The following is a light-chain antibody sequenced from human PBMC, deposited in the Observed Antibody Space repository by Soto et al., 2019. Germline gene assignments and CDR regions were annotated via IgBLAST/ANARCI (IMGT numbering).Light chain of an antibody. CDR1: QSVSSY. J-gene: IGKJ1*01. CDR2: DAS. CDR3: QQRSNWPRT. Sequence: EIVLTQSPATLSLSPGERATLSCRASQSVSSYLAWYQQKPGQAPRPLIYDASNRATGIPARFSGSGSGTDFALTISSLEPEDFAVYYCQQRSNWPRTFGQGTKVEIE. V-gene: IGKV3-11*01.